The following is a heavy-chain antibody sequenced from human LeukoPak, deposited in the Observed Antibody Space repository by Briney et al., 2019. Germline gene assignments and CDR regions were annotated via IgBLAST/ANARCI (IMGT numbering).Heavy chain of an antibody. CDR3: AKDQGSSGWTRPFDY. CDR1: GFSFNSYG. Sequence: PGGSLRLSCTVSGFSFNSYGMPWVRQAPGKGLEWVSLISGDGGTTSYADSVKGRFTISRDNSKNSLYLQMNSLRTEDTALYYCAKDQGSSGWTRPFDYWGQGTLVTVSS. CDR2: ISGDGGTT. J-gene: IGHJ4*02. V-gene: IGHV3-43*02. D-gene: IGHD6-19*01.